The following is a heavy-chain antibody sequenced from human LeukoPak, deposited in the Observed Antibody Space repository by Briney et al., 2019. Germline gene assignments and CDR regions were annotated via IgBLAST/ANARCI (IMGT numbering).Heavy chain of an antibody. CDR1: GFTFSSYG. CDR3: ARFWMTTVTPEDY. CDR2: IRYDGSNK. Sequence: GGSLRLSCAASGFTFSSYGMHWVRQAPGKGLEWVAFIRYDGSNKYYADSVKGRFTISRDNAKNSLYLQMNSLRAEDTAVYYCARFWMTTVTPEDYWGQGTLVTVSS. J-gene: IGHJ4*02. D-gene: IGHD4-17*01. V-gene: IGHV3-30*02.